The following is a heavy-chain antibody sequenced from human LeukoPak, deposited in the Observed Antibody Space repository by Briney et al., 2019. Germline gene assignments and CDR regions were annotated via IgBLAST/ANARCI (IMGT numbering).Heavy chain of an antibody. D-gene: IGHD3-10*01. V-gene: IGHV3-23*01. CDR2: ISGSGDDT. CDR1: GFTFSSYV. J-gene: IGHJ4*02. Sequence: GGSLRLSCSASGFTFSSYVMTWVRQAPGQGLEWVSAISGSGDDTYYADSVKGRFTISRDNYKNTLYLQMNSLRAEDTAVYYCAKKEAMIRVVPYYYDFWGQGTLVTVSS. CDR3: AKKEAMIRVVPYYYDF.